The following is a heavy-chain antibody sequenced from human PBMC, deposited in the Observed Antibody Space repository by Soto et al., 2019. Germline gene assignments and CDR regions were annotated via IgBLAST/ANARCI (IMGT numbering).Heavy chain of an antibody. CDR1: GFTFSSYA. Sequence: HPGGSLRLSCAASGFTFSSYAMSWVRQAPGEGLEWVSGITGRGGSTYYADSVKGRFTISRDNSKNTLYLQMNTLRAEDTAVYYCAKIAAAGDAFDIWGQGTMVTVSS. V-gene: IGHV3-23*01. CDR2: ITGRGGST. J-gene: IGHJ3*02. CDR3: AKIAAAGDAFDI. D-gene: IGHD6-13*01.